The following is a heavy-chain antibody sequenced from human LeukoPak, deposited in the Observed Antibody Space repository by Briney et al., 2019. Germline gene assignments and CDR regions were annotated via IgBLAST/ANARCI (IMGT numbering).Heavy chain of an antibody. CDR3: ARGSNGWHGIDV. Sequence: PGGSLRLSCAASGFTFSSYWIHWVRQAPGKGLVWVSRINTDGSHTAYADSVKGRFTISRDNAKNTLYLQMNSLRAEDTAVYFCARGSNGWHGIDVWGQGTTVTVSS. J-gene: IGHJ6*02. D-gene: IGHD6-19*01. CDR2: INTDGSHT. V-gene: IGHV3-74*01. CDR1: GFTFSSYW.